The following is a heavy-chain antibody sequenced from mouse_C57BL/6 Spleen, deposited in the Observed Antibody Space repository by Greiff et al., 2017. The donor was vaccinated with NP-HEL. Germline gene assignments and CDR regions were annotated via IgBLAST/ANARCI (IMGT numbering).Heavy chain of an antibody. CDR2: IDPETGGT. V-gene: IGHV1-15*01. Sequence: SGAELVRPGASVTLSCKASGYTFTDYEMHWVKQTPVHGLEWIGAIDPETGGTAYNQKFKGKAILTADKSSSTAYMELRSLTSEDSAVYYCTGTTVHYAMDYWGQGTSVTVSS. CDR1: GYTFTDYE. D-gene: IGHD1-1*01. CDR3: TGTTVHYAMDY. J-gene: IGHJ4*01.